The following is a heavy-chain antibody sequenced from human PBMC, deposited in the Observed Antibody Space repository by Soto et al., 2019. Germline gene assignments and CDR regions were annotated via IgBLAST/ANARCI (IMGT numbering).Heavy chain of an antibody. CDR1: GFSLSDYW. CDR3: ARGRVWLHDY. V-gene: IGHV3-7*01. CDR2: IKQDGSDR. J-gene: IGHJ4*02. D-gene: IGHD2-21*02. Sequence: EVQLVESGGGLVQPGGSLRLSCAASGFSLSDYWMNWVRQAPGKGLEWVAIIKQDGSDRYYVDSVKGRFTISRDNAKNSLYLQMSSLRVEDTALYYCARGRVWLHDYWGQGNLVTVSS.